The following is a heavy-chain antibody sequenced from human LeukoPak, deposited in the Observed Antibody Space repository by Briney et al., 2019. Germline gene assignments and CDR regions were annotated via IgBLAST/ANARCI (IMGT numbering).Heavy chain of an antibody. CDR3: ARDFNAQTRDVVVIHLFDY. V-gene: IGHV3-21*01. CDR1: GFTFSSYS. D-gene: IGHD3-22*01. CDR2: ISSSSSYI. Sequence: PGGSLRLSCAASGFTFSSYSMNWVRQAPGKGLEWVSSISSSSSYIYYADSVKGRLTISRDNAKNSLYLQMNSLRAEDTAVYYCARDFNAQTRDVVVIHLFDYWGQGTLVTVSS. J-gene: IGHJ4*02.